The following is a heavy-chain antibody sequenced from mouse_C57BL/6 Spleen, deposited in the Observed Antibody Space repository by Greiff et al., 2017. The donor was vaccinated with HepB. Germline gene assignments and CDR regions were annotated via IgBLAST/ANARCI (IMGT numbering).Heavy chain of an antibody. CDR3: ARVAVPYWYFDV. J-gene: IGHJ1*03. D-gene: IGHD1-1*01. CDR2: IYPGDGDT. Sequence: QVQLQQSGPELVKPGASVKISCKASGYAFSSSWMNWVKQRPGKGLEWIGRIYPGDGDTNYNGKFKGKATLTADKSSSTAYMQLSSLTSEDYAVYFCARVAVPYWYFDVWGTGTTVTVSS. V-gene: IGHV1-82*01. CDR1: GYAFSSSW.